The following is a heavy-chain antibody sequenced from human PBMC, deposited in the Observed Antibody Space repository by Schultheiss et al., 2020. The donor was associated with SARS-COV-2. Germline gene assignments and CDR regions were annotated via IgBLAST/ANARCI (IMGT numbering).Heavy chain of an antibody. CDR2: IYTSGST. CDR3: ARWVYCGGDCSSYYYYYGMDV. CDR1: GGSISSYY. Sequence: SETLSLTCTVSGGSISSYYWSWIRQPPGKGLEWIGSIYTSGSTYYNPSLKSRVTISVDTSKNQFSLKLSSVTAADTAVYYCARWVYCGGDCSSYYYYYGMDVWGQGTTVTVSS. J-gene: IGHJ6*02. D-gene: IGHD2-21*02. V-gene: IGHV4-4*08.